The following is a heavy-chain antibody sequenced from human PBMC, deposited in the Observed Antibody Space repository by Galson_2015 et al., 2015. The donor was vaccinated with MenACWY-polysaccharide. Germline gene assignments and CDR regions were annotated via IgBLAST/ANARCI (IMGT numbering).Heavy chain of an antibody. J-gene: IGHJ4*02. CDR3: AKEGGDTAMGPFDS. Sequence: VQLLESGGGLVQPGRSLRLSCAASGFAFSNYAMSWVRQAPGKGLEGVSTISASGGSPYYVDSVRGRFTISRDNSKNTLYLQMNRLRAEDTAVYYCAKEGGDTAMGPFDSWGLGTLVTVSS. V-gene: IGHV3-23*01. CDR1: GFAFSNYA. CDR2: ISASGGSP. D-gene: IGHD5-18*01.